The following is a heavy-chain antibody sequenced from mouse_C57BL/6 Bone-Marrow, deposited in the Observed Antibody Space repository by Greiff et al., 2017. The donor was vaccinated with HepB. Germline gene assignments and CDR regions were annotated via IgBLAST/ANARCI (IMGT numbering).Heavy chain of an antibody. Sequence: DVHLVESGEGLVKPGGSLKLSCAASGFTFSSYAMSWVRQTPEKRLEWVAYISSGGDYIYYADTVKGRFTISRDNARNTLYLQMSSLKSEDTAMYYCTRECYYGSSSYYYAMDYWGQGTSVTVSS. V-gene: IGHV5-9-1*02. CDR3: TRECYYGSSSYYYAMDY. D-gene: IGHD1-1*01. CDR2: ISSGGDYI. J-gene: IGHJ4*01. CDR1: GFTFSSYA.